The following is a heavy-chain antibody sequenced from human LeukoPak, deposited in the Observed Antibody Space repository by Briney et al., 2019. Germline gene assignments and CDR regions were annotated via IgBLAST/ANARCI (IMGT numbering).Heavy chain of an antibody. V-gene: IGHV3-33*01. J-gene: IGHJ6*02. Sequence: PGGSLRLSCAASGFTFSSYGMHWVRQAPGKGLEWVAVIWYDGSNKYYADSVKGRFTISRDNSKNTLYLQMNSLRAEDTAVYYCAREYCSSTSCYYPYYYGLDVWGQGTTVTVSS. CDR2: IWYDGSNK. CDR1: GFTFSSYG. D-gene: IGHD2-2*01. CDR3: AREYCSSTSCYYPYYYGLDV.